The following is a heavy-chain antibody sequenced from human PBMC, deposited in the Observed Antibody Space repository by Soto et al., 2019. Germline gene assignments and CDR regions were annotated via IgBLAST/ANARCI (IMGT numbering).Heavy chain of an antibody. D-gene: IGHD1-26*01. CDR3: ARPNWSGSPAYFDY. J-gene: IGHJ4*02. V-gene: IGHV3-48*04. CDR2: ISSSGDTI. CDR1: GFTFSSYS. Sequence: PGGSLRLSCAASGFTFSSYSMNWVRQAPGKGLEWISYISSSGDTIYYADSVRGRFTISRDNAKNSLYLQMNSLRADDTAVYYCARPNWSGSPAYFDYWGPGTLVTVSS.